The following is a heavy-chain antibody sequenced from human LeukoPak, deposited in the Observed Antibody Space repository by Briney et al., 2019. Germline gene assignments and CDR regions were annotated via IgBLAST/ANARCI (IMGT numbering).Heavy chain of an antibody. CDR3: AKDNDPRAYSAYDSYDY. J-gene: IGHJ4*02. CDR2: ISTTGDST. CDR1: GFTFTSYS. V-gene: IGHV3-23*01. D-gene: IGHD5-12*01. Sequence: GESLRLSCAASGFTFTSYSRSWIRQAPGKGLEWVSSISTTGDSTYHPDSVKGRFTISRDNSKNTLFLQMNSLRAEDTAVYYCAKDNDPRAYSAYDSYDYWGQGTLVTVSS.